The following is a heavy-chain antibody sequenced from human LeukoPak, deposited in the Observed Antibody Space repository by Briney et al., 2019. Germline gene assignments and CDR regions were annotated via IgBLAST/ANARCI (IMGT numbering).Heavy chain of an antibody. J-gene: IGHJ4*02. CDR2: IQPDGSEK. CDR1: GFTSSSYS. Sequence: PGGSLRLSCAASGFTSSSYSMNWVRQAPGKGLEWVATIQPDGSEKYYVDSVKGRFTISRDNAKNSLYLQMNDLRGEDTAVYYCARDPQRRSDYWGQGTLVTVSS. CDR3: ARDPQRRSDY. V-gene: IGHV3-7*01.